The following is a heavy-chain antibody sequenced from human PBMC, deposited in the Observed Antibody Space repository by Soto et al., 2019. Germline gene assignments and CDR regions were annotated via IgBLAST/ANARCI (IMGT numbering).Heavy chain of an antibody. D-gene: IGHD2-2*02. CDR2: VSGGADST. CDR1: GLIFSNYA. J-gene: IGHJ4*02. Sequence: GGSLRLSCAASGLIFSNYAMSWVRQAPGKGLEWVSTVSGGADSTYYADSVKGRFTISRDNSKNTLYLQMNSLRAEDTAVYYCSKAALVVPAAIRGYFDYWGQGTLVTVSS. V-gene: IGHV3-23*01. CDR3: SKAALVVPAAIRGYFDY.